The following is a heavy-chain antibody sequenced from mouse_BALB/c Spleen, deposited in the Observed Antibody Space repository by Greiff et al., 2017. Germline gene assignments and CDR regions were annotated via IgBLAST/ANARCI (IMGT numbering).Heavy chain of an antibody. CDR3: ATPRTGYFDY. CDR1: GFNIKDTY. D-gene: IGHD4-1*01. J-gene: IGHJ2*01. V-gene: IGHV14-3*02. Sequence: VHVKQSGAELVKPGASVKLSCTASGFNIKDTYMHWVKQRPEQGLEWIGRIDPANGNTKYDPKFQGKATITADTSSNTAYLQLSSLTSEDTAVYYCATPRTGYFDYWGQGTTLTVSS. CDR2: IDPANGNT.